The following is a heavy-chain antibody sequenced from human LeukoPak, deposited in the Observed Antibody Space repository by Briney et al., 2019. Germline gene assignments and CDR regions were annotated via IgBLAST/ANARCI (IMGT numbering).Heavy chain of an antibody. J-gene: IGHJ4*02. CDR2: INHSGST. CDR1: GGSFSGQY. Sequence: SETLSLTCAVSGGSFSGQYWTWVRQFPGKGLEWIGEINHSGSTNYNPSLKSRVTMSKDMSKNHFSLRLSSVTAADTAIYYCARELYSSICYDWGQGTLVTVSS. V-gene: IGHV4-34*01. CDR3: ARELYSSICYD. D-gene: IGHD6-13*01.